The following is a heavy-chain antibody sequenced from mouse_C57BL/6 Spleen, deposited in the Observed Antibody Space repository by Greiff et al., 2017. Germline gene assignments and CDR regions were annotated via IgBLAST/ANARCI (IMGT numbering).Heavy chain of an antibody. Sequence: EVKLEESGEGLVKPGGSLKLSCAASGFTFSSYAMSWVRQTPEKRLEWVAYISSGGDYIYYADTVKGRFTISRDNARNTLYLQMSSLKSEDTAMYYCTRGLTGTSFDYWGQGTTLTVSS. D-gene: IGHD4-1*01. CDR3: TRGLTGTSFDY. V-gene: IGHV5-9-1*02. CDR2: ISSGGDYI. J-gene: IGHJ2*01. CDR1: GFTFSSYA.